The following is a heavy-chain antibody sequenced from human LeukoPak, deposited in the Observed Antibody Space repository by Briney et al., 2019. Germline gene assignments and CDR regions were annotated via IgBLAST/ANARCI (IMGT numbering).Heavy chain of an antibody. CDR3: ARSGITMVRVLYGMDV. Sequence: GGSLRLSCVVSGITLSNYDMSWVRQAPGKGLEWVAVIWYDGSNKYYADSVKGRFTISRDNSKNTLYLQMNSLRAEDTAVYYCARSGITMVRVLYGMDVWGQGTTVTVSS. V-gene: IGHV3-33*08. D-gene: IGHD3-10*01. J-gene: IGHJ6*02. CDR1: GITLSNYD. CDR2: IWYDGSNK.